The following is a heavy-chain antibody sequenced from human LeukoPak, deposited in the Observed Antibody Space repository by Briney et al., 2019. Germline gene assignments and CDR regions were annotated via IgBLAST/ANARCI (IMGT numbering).Heavy chain of an antibody. J-gene: IGHJ3*02. CDR3: ARDYYGSTFAFDI. D-gene: IGHD3-10*01. CDR2: INPNSGGT. Sequence: GASVKVSCKTSGYTFTGYYMHWVRQAPGQGLEWMGWINPNSGGTNYAQKFQGRVTMTRDTSISTAYMELSRLRSDDTAVYYCARDYYGSTFAFDIWGQGTMVTVSS. V-gene: IGHV1-2*02. CDR1: GYTFTGYY.